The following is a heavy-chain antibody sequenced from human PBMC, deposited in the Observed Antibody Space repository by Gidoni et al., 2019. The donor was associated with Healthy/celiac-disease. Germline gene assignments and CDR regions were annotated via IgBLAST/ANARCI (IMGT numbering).Heavy chain of an antibody. D-gene: IGHD2-15*01. CDR3: ARDGRCSGGSCYSVY. CDR1: GFTFSSYS. J-gene: IGHJ4*02. V-gene: IGHV3-21*01. Sequence: EVQLVESGGGLVKPGGSLRLSCAASGFTFSSYSMTWVRQAPGKGLEWVSSISSSSSYIYYADSVKGRFTISRDNAKNSLYLQMNSLRAEDTAVYYCARDGRCSGGSCYSVYWGQGTLVTVSS. CDR2: ISSSSSYI.